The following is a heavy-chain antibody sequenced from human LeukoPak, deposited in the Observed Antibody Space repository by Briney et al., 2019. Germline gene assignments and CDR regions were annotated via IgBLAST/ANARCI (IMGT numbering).Heavy chain of an antibody. V-gene: IGHV1-8*01. J-gene: IGHJ4*02. CDR3: ARATAMVIINY. Sequence: ASVKVSCKASGYTFTSYDINWVRQATGQGLEWMGWMNPNSGHTGYAQKFQGRVTITADKSTSTAYMELSRLRSDDTAVYYCARATAMVIINYWGQGTLVTVSS. D-gene: IGHD5-18*01. CDR2: MNPNSGHT. CDR1: GYTFTSYD.